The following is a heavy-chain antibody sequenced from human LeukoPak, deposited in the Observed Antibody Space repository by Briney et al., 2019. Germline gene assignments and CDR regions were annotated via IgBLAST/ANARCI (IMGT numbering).Heavy chain of an antibody. CDR2: VVTSGTTT. D-gene: IGHD3-16*01. J-gene: IGHJ4*02. CDR3: ARILGLTLDY. CDR1: GFTFSGYS. Sequence: GGSLRLSCAASGFTFSGYSMNWVRHAPGKGMEWVSDVVTSGTTTSYADSVKGRFTISRDNAKNSLYLQMNNLRDEDTAVYYCARILGLTLDYWGQGILVTVSS. V-gene: IGHV3-48*02.